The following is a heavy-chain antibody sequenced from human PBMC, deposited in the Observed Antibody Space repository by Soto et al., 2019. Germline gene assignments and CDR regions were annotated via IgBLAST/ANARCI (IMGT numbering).Heavy chain of an antibody. CDR3: VRDGTKTLRDWFDP. Sequence: KPSETLSLTCTVSGASISGFYWSWIRKSAGKGLEWIGRIYATGTTDYNPSLKSRVMMSVDTSKKQFSLKLRSVTAADTAVYYCVRDGTKTLRDWFDPWGPGISVTVSS. V-gene: IGHV4-4*07. CDR2: IYATGTT. D-gene: IGHD1-1*01. CDR1: GASISGFY. J-gene: IGHJ5*02.